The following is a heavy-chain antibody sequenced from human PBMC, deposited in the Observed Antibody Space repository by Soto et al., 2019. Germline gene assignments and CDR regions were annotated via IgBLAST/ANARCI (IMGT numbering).Heavy chain of an antibody. V-gene: IGHV4-39*01. D-gene: IGHD3-9*01. CDR3: ARLEGLATISYYFAF. CDR1: GDSINSDKYY. Sequence: QLQLQESGPGLVKPSETLSLTCSVSGDSINSDKYYWGWIRQPPGKGLEWIGRIYFRGNTYYNPSLQTRVTISLDKSTSQFPLKLNSVTAADSAVYFCARLEGLATISYYFAFWGQGALVTVSS. J-gene: IGHJ4*02. CDR2: IYFRGNT.